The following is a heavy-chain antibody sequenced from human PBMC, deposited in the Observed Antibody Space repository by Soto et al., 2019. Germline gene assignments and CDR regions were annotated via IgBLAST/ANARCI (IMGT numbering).Heavy chain of an antibody. Sequence: QAQLVESGGGVVQPGRSLRLSCAASGFAFSSYGMHWVRQAPGTGLEWVAVISYDGSLQHYADSVKGRFTISRDNSKNMVLLQRSSLRAADTAVYYCVSDRGYGHASVPYSWGQGTLVSVSS. J-gene: IGHJ4*02. D-gene: IGHD5-18*01. CDR2: ISYDGSLQ. CDR1: GFAFSSYG. CDR3: VSDRGYGHASVPYS. V-gene: IGHV3-30*03.